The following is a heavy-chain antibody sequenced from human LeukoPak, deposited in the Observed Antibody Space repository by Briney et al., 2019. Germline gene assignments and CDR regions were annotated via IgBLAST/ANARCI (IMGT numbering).Heavy chain of an antibody. CDR2: IIPIFGTA. CDR1: GGTFSNYA. V-gene: IGHV1-69*06. CDR3: ARRANRGSGYYHDAFDI. D-gene: IGHD3-22*01. J-gene: IGHJ3*02. Sequence: GASVKVSCKASGGTFSNYAISWVRQAPGQGLEWMGGIIPIFGTANYAQKFRGRVTITADKSTRTAYMELSSLRSEDTAVYYCARRANRGSGYYHDAFDIWGQGTMVTVSS.